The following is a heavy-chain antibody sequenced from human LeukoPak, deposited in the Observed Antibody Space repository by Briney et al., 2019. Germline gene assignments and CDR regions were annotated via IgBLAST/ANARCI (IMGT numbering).Heavy chain of an antibody. CDR2: INPNSGGT. CDR1: GYTFTGYY. Sequence: GASVKVSCKASGYTFTGYYMHWVRQPPGPGLEWMGRINPNSGGTNYAQKFQGRVTMTRDTSISTAYMELSRLRSDDTAVYYCAREGGPFYDILTGFKNWFDPWGQGTLVTVSS. D-gene: IGHD3-9*01. V-gene: IGHV1-2*06. J-gene: IGHJ5*02. CDR3: AREGGPFYDILTGFKNWFDP.